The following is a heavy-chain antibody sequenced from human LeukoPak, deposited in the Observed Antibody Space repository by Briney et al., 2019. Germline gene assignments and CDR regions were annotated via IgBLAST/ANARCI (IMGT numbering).Heavy chain of an antibody. D-gene: IGHD3-10*01. V-gene: IGHV4-4*02. CDR1: GGSISSSNW. CDR3: ARDYYGSGSYYNVHWFDP. J-gene: IGHJ5*02. Sequence: PSETLSLTCAVSGGSISSSNWWSWVRQPPGKGLEWIGEIYHSGSTNYNPSLKSRVTISVDKSKNQFSLKLSSVTAADTAVYYCARDYYGSGSYYNVHWFDPWGQGTLVTVSS. CDR2: IYHSGST.